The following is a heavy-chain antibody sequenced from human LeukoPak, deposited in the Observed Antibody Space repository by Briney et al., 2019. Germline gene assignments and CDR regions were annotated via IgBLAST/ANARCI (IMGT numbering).Heavy chain of an antibody. CDR2: IRSKAYGGTT. CDR1: GFTFGDYA. D-gene: IGHD6-6*01. CDR3: TSYIEYSSSSGDY. V-gene: IGHV3-49*03. J-gene: IGHJ4*02. Sequence: GSLRLSCTASGFTFGDYAMSWFRQAPGKGLEWVGFIRSKAYGGTTEYAASVKGRFTISRDDSKSIAYLQMNSLKTEDTAVYYCTSYIEYSSSSGDYWGQGTLVTVSS.